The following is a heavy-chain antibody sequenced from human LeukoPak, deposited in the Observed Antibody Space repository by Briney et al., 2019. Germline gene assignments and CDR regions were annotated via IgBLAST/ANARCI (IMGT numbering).Heavy chain of an antibody. CDR1: GYTFTGYY. J-gene: IGHJ5*02. CDR3: ARVDYYDSSGYYPGFDP. V-gene: IGHV1-2*02. CDR2: INPNSGGT. D-gene: IGHD3-22*01. Sequence: APVKVSCKASGYTFTGYYMHWVRQAPGQGLEWMGWINPNSGGTNYAQKFQGRVTMTRDTSISTAYMELSRLRSDGTAVYYCARVDYYDSSGYYPGFDPWGQGTLVTVSS.